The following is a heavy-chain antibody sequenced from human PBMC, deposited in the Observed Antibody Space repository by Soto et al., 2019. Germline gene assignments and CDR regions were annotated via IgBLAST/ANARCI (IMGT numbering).Heavy chain of an antibody. Sequence: PSETLSLTCTVYGGSIISYYWSWILQPPGKGLEWIGYIYYSGSTNYNPSLKSRVTISVDTSKNQFSLKLSSVTAADTAVYYCARAPRGNYGYPSYSDYWGQGTLVTVS. J-gene: IGHJ4*02. CDR1: GGSIISYY. CDR3: ARAPRGNYGYPSYSDY. V-gene: IGHV4-59*01. CDR2: IYYSGST. D-gene: IGHD3-10*01.